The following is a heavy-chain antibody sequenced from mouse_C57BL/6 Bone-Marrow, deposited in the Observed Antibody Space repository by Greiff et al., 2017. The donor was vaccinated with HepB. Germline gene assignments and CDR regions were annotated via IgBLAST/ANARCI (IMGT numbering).Heavy chain of an antibody. V-gene: IGHV10-1*01. J-gene: IGHJ1*03. CDR3: VRLLYGKKGYWYFDV. CDR1: GFSFNTYA. CDR2: IRSKSNNYAT. D-gene: IGHD2-1*01. Sequence: GGGLVQPKGSLKLSCAASGFSFNTYAMNWVRQAPGKGLEWVARIRSKSNNYATYYADSVKDRFTISRDDSESMLYLQMNNLKTEDTAMYYCVRLLYGKKGYWYFDVWGTGTTVTVSS.